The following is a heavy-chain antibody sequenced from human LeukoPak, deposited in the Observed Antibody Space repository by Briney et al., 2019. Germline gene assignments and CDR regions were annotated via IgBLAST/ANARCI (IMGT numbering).Heavy chain of an antibody. CDR1: GDSVSSNSAA. J-gene: IGHJ4*02. D-gene: IGHD6-13*01. Sequence: SQTLSLTCAISGDSVSSNSAAWNWIRQATSRGLEWLGRTYYRSKWYNDYAVSVKSRITINPDTSKNQFSLQLNSVTPEDTAVYYCASTNSSSWYLFDYWGQGTLVTVSS. CDR2: TYYRSKWYN. CDR3: ASTNSSSWYLFDY. V-gene: IGHV6-1*01.